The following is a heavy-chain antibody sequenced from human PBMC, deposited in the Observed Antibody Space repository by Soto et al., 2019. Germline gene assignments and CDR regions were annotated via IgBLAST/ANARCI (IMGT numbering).Heavy chain of an antibody. Sequence: GGSLRLSCAASGFTFSSYAMSWVRQAPGKGLEWVSAISGSGGSTYYADSVKGRFTISRDNSKNTLYLQMNSLRAEDTAVYYCARPPYSSGSRYYYMDVWGKGTTVTVSS. CDR1: GFTFSSYA. J-gene: IGHJ6*03. D-gene: IGHD6-25*01. CDR3: ARPPYSSGSRYYYMDV. CDR2: ISGSGGST. V-gene: IGHV3-23*01.